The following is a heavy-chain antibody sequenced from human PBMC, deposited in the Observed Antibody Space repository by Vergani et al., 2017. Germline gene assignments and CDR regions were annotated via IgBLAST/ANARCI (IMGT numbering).Heavy chain of an antibody. Sequence: QVQLQESGPGLVKPSQTLALTCTVSGGSISSGSYYWSWIRQPAGKGLEWIERIYASGSTNYNPSLKSRVTMSVDTSKNQFSLKLSSVTAADTAVYYCARGRPYDFWXGREGFYYYYYMDVWGKGTTVTVSS. CDR2: IYASGST. CDR1: GGSISSGSYY. CDR3: ARGRPYDFWXGREGFYYYYYMDV. D-gene: IGHD3-3*01. V-gene: IGHV4-61*02. J-gene: IGHJ6*03.